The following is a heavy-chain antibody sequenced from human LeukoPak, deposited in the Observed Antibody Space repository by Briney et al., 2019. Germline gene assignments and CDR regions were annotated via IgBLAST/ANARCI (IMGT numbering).Heavy chain of an antibody. CDR1: GFTVSSNY. V-gene: IGHV3-21*01. Sequence: GGSLRLSCAASGFTVSSNYMSWVRQAPGKGLEWVSSISSSSSYIYYADSVKGRFTISRDNAKNSLYLQMNSLGAEDTAVYYCARDVDTAMVFYYYGMDVWGQGTTVTVSS. D-gene: IGHD5-18*01. J-gene: IGHJ6*02. CDR2: ISSSSSYI. CDR3: ARDVDTAMVFYYYGMDV.